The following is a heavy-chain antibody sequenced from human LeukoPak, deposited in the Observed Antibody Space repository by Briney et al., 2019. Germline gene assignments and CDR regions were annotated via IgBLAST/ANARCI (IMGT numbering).Heavy chain of an antibody. Sequence: SETLSLTCAVYGGSFSGYYWSRIRQPPGKGLEWIGEINHSGSTNYNPSLKSRVTISVDTSKNQFSLKLSSVTAADTAVYYCARDRYCSGGSCELDYWGQGTLVTVSS. CDR2: INHSGST. D-gene: IGHD2-15*01. CDR3: ARDRYCSGGSCELDY. V-gene: IGHV4-34*01. CDR1: GGSFSGYY. J-gene: IGHJ4*02.